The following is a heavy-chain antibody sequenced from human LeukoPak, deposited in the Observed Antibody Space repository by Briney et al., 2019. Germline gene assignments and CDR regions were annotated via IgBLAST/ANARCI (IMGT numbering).Heavy chain of an antibody. D-gene: IGHD3-16*01. CDR3: ARGQYGIGVRYYYYYYMDV. CDR1: GFTVSSNY. CDR2: IYSGGST. V-gene: IGHV3-53*01. Sequence: PGGSLRLSCAASGFTVSSNYMSWVRQAPGKGLEWVSVIYSGGSTYYADSVKGRFTISRDNSKNTLYLQMNSLRAEDTAVYYCARGQYGIGVRYYYYYYMDVWGKGTTVTVSS. J-gene: IGHJ6*03.